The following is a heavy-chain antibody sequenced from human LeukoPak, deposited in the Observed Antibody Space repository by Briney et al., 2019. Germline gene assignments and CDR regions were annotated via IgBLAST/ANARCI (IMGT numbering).Heavy chain of an antibody. D-gene: IGHD4-11*01. Sequence: GGSLRLSCAASGFTFSTYAMSWVRQAPGKGLEWVGFIRSQAYGGTFEYAATVEGTLTISRDDSKSIAYLPLNSMKTEDTAMYYCSRHGGVRKRYDNSKYDAYYGMDVWGQGTTVTVSS. CDR3: SRHGGVRKRYDNSKYDAYYGMDV. CDR1: GFTFSTYA. V-gene: IGHV3-49*04. J-gene: IGHJ6*02. CDR2: IRSQAYGGTF.